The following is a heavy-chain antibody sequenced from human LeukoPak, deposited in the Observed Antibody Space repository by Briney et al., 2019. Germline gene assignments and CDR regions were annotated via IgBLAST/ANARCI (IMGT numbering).Heavy chain of an antibody. CDR1: GGSFSGYY. V-gene: IGHV4-34*01. J-gene: IGHJ3*02. CDR2: IYHSGST. D-gene: IGHD2-21*01. CDR3: ARGPGGGGDLGAFDI. Sequence: PLETLSLTCAVSGGSFSGYYWSWIRQPPGKGLEWIGEIYHSGSTNYKPSLKSRVTISVDTSKNQFALKLSSVTAADTAVYYCARGPGGGGDLGAFDIWGQGTMVTVSS.